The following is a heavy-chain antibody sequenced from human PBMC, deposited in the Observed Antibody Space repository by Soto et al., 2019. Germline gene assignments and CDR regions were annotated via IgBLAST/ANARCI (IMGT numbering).Heavy chain of an antibody. CDR3: ARGPYCTNGVCYPDY. V-gene: IGHV1-69*13. Sequence: SVKVPCKASGGTFSSYAISWVRQAPGQGLEWMGGIIPIFGTANYAQKFQGRVTITADESTSTAYMELSSLRSEDTAVYYCARGPYCTNGVCYPDYWGQGTLVTVSS. J-gene: IGHJ4*02. D-gene: IGHD2-8*01. CDR1: GGTFSSYA. CDR2: IIPIFGTA.